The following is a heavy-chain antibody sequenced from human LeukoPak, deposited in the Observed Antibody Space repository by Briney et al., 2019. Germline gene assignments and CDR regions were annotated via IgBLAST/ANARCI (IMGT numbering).Heavy chain of an antibody. J-gene: IGHJ5*02. Sequence: GSLRLSCAASGFTFSSYAMSWIRQPPGKGLEWIGSIYDSGSTYYNPSLKSRVTISVDTSKNQFSLKLNSVTAADTAVYYCAXHYGPXGQGTLVTVSS. CDR1: GFTFSSYA. V-gene: IGHV4-39*01. CDR2: IYDSGST. D-gene: IGHD3-10*01. CDR3: AXHYGP.